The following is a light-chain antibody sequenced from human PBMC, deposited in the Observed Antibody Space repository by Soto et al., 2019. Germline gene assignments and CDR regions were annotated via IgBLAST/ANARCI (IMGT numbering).Light chain of an antibody. CDR2: EVN. CDR1: SSDVGSYNR. CDR3: NSYTSSSTYV. Sequence: QSVLTQPPSASGSPGQSVTISCTGTSSDVGSYNRVSWYQQPPGTAPKLMIYEVNNRPSGVPDRFSGSKSGNTASLTISGLQAEDEADYYCNSYTSSSTYVFGTGTKLAVL. V-gene: IGLV2-18*02. J-gene: IGLJ1*01.